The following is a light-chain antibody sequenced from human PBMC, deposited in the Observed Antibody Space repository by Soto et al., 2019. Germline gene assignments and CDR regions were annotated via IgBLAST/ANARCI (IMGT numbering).Light chain of an antibody. CDR3: QQYGSSPIT. Sequence: EIGLTQSPGTLSFSPGERATLSCRASQSITNSYLAWYRQKPGQAPRLLIYGASSRATGIPDSFSGSGSGTDFTLTISRLEPEDFAVYYCQQYGSSPITFGQGTRLEIK. CDR1: QSITNSY. J-gene: IGKJ5*01. V-gene: IGKV3-20*01. CDR2: GAS.